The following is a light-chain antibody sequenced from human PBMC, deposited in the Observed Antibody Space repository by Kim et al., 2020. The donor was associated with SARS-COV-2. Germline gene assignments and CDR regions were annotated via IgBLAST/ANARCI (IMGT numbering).Light chain of an antibody. CDR3: SSYGGSNNVL. CDR1: SSDVASYNY. CDR2: EVN. J-gene: IGLJ2*01. V-gene: IGLV2-8*01. Sequence: QAVVTQPPSASGSPGQSVTFSCTGTSSDVASYNYVSWYQQHPGKAPKLMIYEVNKRPSGVPDRFSGSKSGNTASLTVSGLQAEDEAYYYCSSYGGSNNVLFGGGTQLTVL.